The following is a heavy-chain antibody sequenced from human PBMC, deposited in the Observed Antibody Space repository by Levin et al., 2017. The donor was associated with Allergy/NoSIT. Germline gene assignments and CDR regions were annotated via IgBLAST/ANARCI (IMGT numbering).Heavy chain of an antibody. J-gene: IGHJ4*02. CDR3: AREVGMSANQY. CDR1: GYTFTVNH. Sequence: ASVKVSCKASGYTFTVNHIHWVRQAPGQGLESMGWIDPKSGDTNYAQKFQGRVTLTSDTSISTAYMELSNLRSDDTAIYYCAREVGMSANQYWGQGTLVTVSS. CDR2: IDPKSGDT. D-gene: IGHD6-13*01. V-gene: IGHV1-2*02.